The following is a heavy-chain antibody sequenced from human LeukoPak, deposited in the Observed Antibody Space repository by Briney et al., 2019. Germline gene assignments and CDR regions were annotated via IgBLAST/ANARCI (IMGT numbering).Heavy chain of an antibody. D-gene: IGHD2-15*01. CDR2: IYYSGST. CDR1: GGSISSYY. V-gene: IGHV4-59*01. Sequence: SETLSLTCTVSGGSISSYYWSWIRQPPGKGLEWIGYIYYSGSTNYNPSLKSRVTISVDTSKNQFSLKLSSVTAADTAVYYCARSPRYCSGGSCYSEIRFDPWGQGTLVTVSS. J-gene: IGHJ5*02. CDR3: ARSPRYCSGGSCYSEIRFDP.